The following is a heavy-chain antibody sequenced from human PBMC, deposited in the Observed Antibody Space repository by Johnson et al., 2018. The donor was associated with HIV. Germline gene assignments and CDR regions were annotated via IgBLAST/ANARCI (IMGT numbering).Heavy chain of an antibody. CDR1: GFTFSNAW. J-gene: IGHJ3*02. CDR2: IKSTTDGGTT. CDR3: TTDTHPDAFDI. V-gene: IGHV3-15*01. Sequence: VQLVESGGGLVQPGGSLRLSCAASGFTFSNAWMSCVRQEPGEGLAWVGRIKSTTDGGTTDYAAPVKGRFTISRDDSKNTLYLQMNSLTTEDTAVYYCTTDTHPDAFDIWGQGTMVTVSS.